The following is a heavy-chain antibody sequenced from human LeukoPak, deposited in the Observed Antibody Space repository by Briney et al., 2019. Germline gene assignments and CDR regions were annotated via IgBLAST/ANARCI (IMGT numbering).Heavy chain of an antibody. CDR3: SRRRYYYGSNGVYQFDL. D-gene: IGHD3-22*01. Sequence: PSETLSLTCAVYGGSFSGYYWSWIRQPPGKGLEWIGEINHSGSTNYNPSLKSRVTISVDTSKNQFSLKLSSVTAADTAVYYCSRRRYYYGSNGVYQFDLWGQGTLVTVSS. V-gene: IGHV4-34*01. J-gene: IGHJ4*02. CDR2: INHSGST. CDR1: GGSFSGYY.